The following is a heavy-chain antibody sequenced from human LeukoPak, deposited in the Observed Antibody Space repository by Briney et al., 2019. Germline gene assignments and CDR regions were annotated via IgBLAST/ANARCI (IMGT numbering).Heavy chain of an antibody. CDR1: GYSFTGYH. V-gene: IGHV1-2*02. D-gene: IGHD3-3*01. Sequence: ASVKVSCKAFGYSFTGYHLHWVRQAPRQGLEWMGWVNPKTGGTNYARKFQVRVTMTRDTSINTVNMELSRLTSDDTAVYYCAREFSSKLEWLAYVTGDDAFDVWGQGTMITVS. CDR2: VNPKTGGT. J-gene: IGHJ3*01. CDR3: AREFSSKLEWLAYVTGDDAFDV.